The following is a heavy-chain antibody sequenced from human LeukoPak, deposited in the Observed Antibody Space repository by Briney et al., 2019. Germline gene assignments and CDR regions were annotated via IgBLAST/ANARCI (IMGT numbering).Heavy chain of an antibody. CDR1: GYTFTSYG. D-gene: IGHD5-18*01. CDR2: INPNSGGT. Sequence: VASVKVSCKASGYTFTSYGISWVRQAPGQGREWMGWINPNSGGTNYAQKFQGRVTMTRDTSISTAYMELSGLRSDDTAVYYCARESHDGLGYIVFDYWGQGTLVTVSS. J-gene: IGHJ4*02. CDR3: ARESHDGLGYIVFDY. V-gene: IGHV1-2*02.